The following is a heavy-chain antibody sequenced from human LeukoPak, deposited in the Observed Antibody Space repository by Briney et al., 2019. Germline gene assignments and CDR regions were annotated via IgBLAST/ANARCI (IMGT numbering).Heavy chain of an antibody. D-gene: IGHD6-19*01. V-gene: IGHV3-7*01. CDR1: GFTSSNYW. CDR3: ARYRLVWLPAPVFNY. J-gene: IGHJ4*02. CDR2: INQDGSEK. Sequence: PGGSLRLSCSVSGFTSSNYWMTWVRQAPGKGLEWVANINQDGSEKYYVDSVKGRFTISRDNAKNSLYLRMNSLRAEDTAVYYCARYRLVWLPAPVFNYWGQGTLVTVSS.